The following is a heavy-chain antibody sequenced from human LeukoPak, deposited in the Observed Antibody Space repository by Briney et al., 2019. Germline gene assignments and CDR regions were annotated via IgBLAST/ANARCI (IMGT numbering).Heavy chain of an antibody. CDR3: ARDGRAVSWYNWNYDLENWFDP. Sequence: SVKVSCKASGGTFSSYAISWVRQAPGQGLEWMGRIIPIFGTANYAQKFQGRVTITTDESTSTAYMELSSLRSEDTVVYYCARDGRAVSWYNWNYDLENWFDPWGQGTLVTVSS. V-gene: IGHV1-69*05. J-gene: IGHJ5*02. CDR2: IIPIFGTA. CDR1: GGTFSSYA. D-gene: IGHD1-7*01.